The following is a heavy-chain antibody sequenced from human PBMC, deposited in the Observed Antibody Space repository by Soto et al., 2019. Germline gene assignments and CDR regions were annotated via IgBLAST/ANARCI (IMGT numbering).Heavy chain of an antibody. J-gene: IGHJ4*02. CDR2: IAFDGSDE. CDR3: AKGLCSYGSSYFES. V-gene: IGHV3-30*18. D-gene: IGHD3-16*01. Sequence: QVQLVESGGGVVQPGRSLRLSCVVSGFTFSSFGMHWVRQAPGKGLEWVAVIAFDGSDEYYGDSVKGRFSISRDNSKSTLYLQMNSLRPEDAAVYYCAKGLCSYGSSYFESWGQGTLVTVSS. CDR1: GFTFSSFG.